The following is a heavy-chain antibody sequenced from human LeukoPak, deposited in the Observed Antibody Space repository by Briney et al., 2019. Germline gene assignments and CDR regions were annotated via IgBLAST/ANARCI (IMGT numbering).Heavy chain of an antibody. D-gene: IGHD4-11*01. CDR1: GFTVSSNY. CDR2: IYSGGST. V-gene: IGHV3-66*01. Sequence: GGSLRLSCAASGFTVSSNYMSWVRQAPVKGLEWVSVIYSGGSTYYADSVKGRFTISRDNSKNTLYLQMNGLRAEDTAVYYCARDKDYSNVYWGQGTLVTVSS. CDR3: ARDKDYSNVY. J-gene: IGHJ4*02.